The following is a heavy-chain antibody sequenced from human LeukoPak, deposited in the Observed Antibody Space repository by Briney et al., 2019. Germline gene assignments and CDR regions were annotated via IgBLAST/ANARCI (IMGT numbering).Heavy chain of an antibody. J-gene: IGHJ4*02. Sequence: GSLRLSCAASGFTFSSYAMSWVRQAPGKGLEWIGEINHSGSTNYNPSLKSRVTISVDTSKNQFSLKLSSVTAADTAVYYCARLVSIAAPDVDYWGQGTLVTVSS. CDR2: INHSGST. D-gene: IGHD6-6*01. CDR3: ARLVSIAAPDVDY. V-gene: IGHV4-34*01. CDR1: GFTFSSYA.